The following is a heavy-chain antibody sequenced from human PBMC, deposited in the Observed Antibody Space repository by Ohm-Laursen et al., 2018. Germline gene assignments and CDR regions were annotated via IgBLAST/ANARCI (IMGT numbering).Heavy chain of an antibody. V-gene: IGHV3-53*01. CDR1: GFTVSSNY. CDR2: LYSGGDI. J-gene: IGHJ3*02. D-gene: IGHD3-22*01. Sequence: GSLRLSCTASGFTVSSNYMSWVRQAPGKGLEWVSVLYSGGDIYYADSVKGRLTISRDNSKNTLYLQMNSLRADDTAVYYCARDSSGYYDAFDIWGQGTMVTVSS. CDR3: ARDSSGYYDAFDI.